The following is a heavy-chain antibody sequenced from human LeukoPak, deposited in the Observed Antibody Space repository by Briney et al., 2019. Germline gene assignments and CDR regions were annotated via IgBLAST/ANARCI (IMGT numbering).Heavy chain of an antibody. CDR3: ARAEGSGSYEIDY. Sequence: GGSLRLSCAAFGFTVSSNYMSWIRQAPGKGLEWVSYISSSGSTIYYADSVKGRFTISRDNAKNSLYLQMNSLRAEDTAVYYCARAEGSGSYEIDYWGQGTLVTVSS. J-gene: IGHJ4*02. V-gene: IGHV3-11*04. CDR1: GFTVSSNY. CDR2: ISSSGSTI. D-gene: IGHD3-10*01.